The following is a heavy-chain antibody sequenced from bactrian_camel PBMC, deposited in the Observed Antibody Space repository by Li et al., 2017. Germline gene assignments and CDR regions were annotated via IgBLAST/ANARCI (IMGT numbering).Heavy chain of an antibody. CDR2: VDNDGTS. Sequence: HVQLVESGGGTVQPGGSLRLSCVASGYAASKFNMAWFRQAPGKEREGVAAVDNDGTSTYADSVKGRFTISKDNAKNTLYLQMNSLKTEDTAMYYCKRDGLDYDSIQRRGRGTQVTVS. V-gene: IGHV3S53*01. J-gene: IGHJ4*01. CDR1: GYAASKFN. D-gene: IGHD6*01.